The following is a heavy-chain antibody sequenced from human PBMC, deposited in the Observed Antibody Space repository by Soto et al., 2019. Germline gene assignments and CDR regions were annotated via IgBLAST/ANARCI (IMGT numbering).Heavy chain of an antibody. Sequence: GSLRLSCAASGFTFSSYAMSWVRQAPGKGLEWVSAISGSGGSTYYADSVKGRFTISRDNSKNTLYLQMNSLRAEDTAVYYWAKYNSGKVAVAGIHWFDPWGQGTLVTVSS. CDR3: AKYNSGKVAVAGIHWFDP. CDR1: GFTFSSYA. J-gene: IGHJ5*02. CDR2: ISGSGGST. D-gene: IGHD6-19*01. V-gene: IGHV3-23*01.